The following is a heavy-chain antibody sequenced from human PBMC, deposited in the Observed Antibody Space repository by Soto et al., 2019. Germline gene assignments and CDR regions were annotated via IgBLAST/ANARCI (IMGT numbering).Heavy chain of an antibody. J-gene: IGHJ5*02. CDR2: IYYSGST. CDR3: ARSVWGFDWLGSNWFDP. CDR1: GGSISSYY. D-gene: IGHD3-9*01. Sequence: SETLSLTCTVPGGSISSYYWSWIRQPPGKGLEWIGYIYYSGSTNYNPSLKSRVTISVDTSKNQFSLKLSSVTAADTAVYYCARSVWGFDWLGSNWFDPWGQGTLVTVSS. V-gene: IGHV4-59*01.